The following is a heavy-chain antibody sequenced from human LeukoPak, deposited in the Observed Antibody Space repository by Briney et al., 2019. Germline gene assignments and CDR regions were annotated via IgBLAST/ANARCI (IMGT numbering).Heavy chain of an antibody. V-gene: IGHV3-15*01. CDR2: IKSKTDGETT. Sequence: GGSLRLSCAASGFTFSNAWMTWVRQAPGQGLEWVARIKSKTDGETTDYAAPVKGRFTISRDDSKNTLYLQMNSLKTEDTAVYYCTTDYYDYVWGSYRPDYWGQGTLVTVSS. CDR3: TTDYYDYVWGSYRPDY. D-gene: IGHD3-16*02. J-gene: IGHJ4*02. CDR1: GFTFSNAW.